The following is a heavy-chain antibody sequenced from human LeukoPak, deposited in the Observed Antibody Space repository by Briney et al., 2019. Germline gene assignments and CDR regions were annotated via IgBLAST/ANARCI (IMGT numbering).Heavy chain of an antibody. CDR2: IHYSGST. CDR3: ARLGLRIETLSIPDY. D-gene: IGHD2-21*01. Sequence: SETLSLTCTVSGGSLSGFYWSWVRQPPGKGLECIGYIHYSGSTNYVPSLKSRARISLDTSKNQFSLSLNSVTAADTAVYYCARLGLRIETLSIPDYWGLGTLVTVSS. V-gene: IGHV4-59*08. J-gene: IGHJ4*02. CDR1: GGSLSGFY.